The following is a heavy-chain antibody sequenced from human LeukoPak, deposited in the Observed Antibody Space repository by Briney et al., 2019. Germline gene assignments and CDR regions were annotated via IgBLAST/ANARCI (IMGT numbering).Heavy chain of an antibody. Sequence: GGSLRLSCAASGFTFRSYAMHWVRQAPGKGLEWVAVISYDGDDGSNIYYADSVKGRFTISRDNSKNTLYLQMNSLRAEDTAVYYCAKVQAVAPLVHPSYYYYGMDVWGQGTTVTVSS. D-gene: IGHD6-19*01. CDR2: ISYDGDDGSNI. CDR3: AKVQAVAPLVHPSYYYYGMDV. V-gene: IGHV3-30-3*01. J-gene: IGHJ6*02. CDR1: GFTFRSYA.